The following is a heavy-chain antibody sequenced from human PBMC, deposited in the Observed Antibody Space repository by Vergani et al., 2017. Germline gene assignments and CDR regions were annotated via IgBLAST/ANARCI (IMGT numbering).Heavy chain of an antibody. J-gene: IGHJ4*02. CDR1: GASISSYF. Sequence: VQLQESGPGLLKPSETLSLTCSVSGASISSYFWSWIRQPAGKGLEWLGRVHTDGTAYYNPSLRTRVRLSADLSQSQFSLKMTSLTAADTAVYFCAKEIVGATRPKLFDYWGQGTLVTVSS. V-gene: IGHV4-4*07. CDR3: AKEIVGATRPKLFDY. D-gene: IGHD1-26*01. CDR2: VHTDGTA.